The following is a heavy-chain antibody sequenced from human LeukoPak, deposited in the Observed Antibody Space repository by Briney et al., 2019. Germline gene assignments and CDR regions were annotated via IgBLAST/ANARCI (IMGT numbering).Heavy chain of an antibody. CDR1: GGSISGYY. J-gene: IGHJ4*02. CDR2: IYYSGSP. CDR3: ARGTSGSRSFLDY. V-gene: IGHV4-59*08. Sequence: SETLSLTCTVSGGSISGYYWSWIRQPPGKGLEWIAYIYYSGSPNYNPSLKSRVTISVDTSKNQFSLNLYSVTAADTAVYYCARGTSGSRSFLDYWGQGTLVTVSP. D-gene: IGHD6-13*01.